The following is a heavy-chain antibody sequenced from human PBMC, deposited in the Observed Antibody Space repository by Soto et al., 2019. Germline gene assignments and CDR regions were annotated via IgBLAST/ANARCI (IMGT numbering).Heavy chain of an antibody. J-gene: IGHJ4*02. CDR3: ARQVVVPAAPQYSFDY. Sequence: SETLSLTCTVSGGSISSGDYYWSWIRQPPGKGLEWIGYMFYSGSTYYNPSLKSRVTISVDTSKNHFSLKLSSVTAADTAVYYCARQVVVPAAPQYSFDYWCPGTLVTVSS. CDR1: GGSISSGDYY. CDR2: MFYSGST. V-gene: IGHV4-30-4*01. D-gene: IGHD2-2*01.